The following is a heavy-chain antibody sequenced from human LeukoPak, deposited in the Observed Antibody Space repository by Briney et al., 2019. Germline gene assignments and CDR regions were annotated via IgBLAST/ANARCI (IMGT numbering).Heavy chain of an antibody. Sequence: PSQTLSLTCAVSGGSISSGGYSWSWIRQPPGKGLEWIGYIYHSGSTYYNPSLKSRVTISVDRSKNQFSLKLSSVTAADTAVYYCARGADYYDSSGYSQPYYFDYWGQGTLVTVSS. D-gene: IGHD3-22*01. V-gene: IGHV4-30-2*01. CDR3: ARGADYYDSSGYSQPYYFDY. CDR2: IYHSGST. CDR1: GGSISSGGYS. J-gene: IGHJ4*02.